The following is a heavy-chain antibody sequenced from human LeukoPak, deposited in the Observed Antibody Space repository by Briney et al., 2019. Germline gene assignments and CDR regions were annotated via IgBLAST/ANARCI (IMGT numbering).Heavy chain of an antibody. V-gene: IGHV4-34*01. J-gene: IGHJ4*02. CDR2: IYYSGST. CDR1: GGSFSGYY. Sequence: SETLSLTCAVYGGSFSGYYWSWIRQPPGKGLEWIGSIYYSGSTYYNPSLKSRVTISVDTSKNQFSLKLSSVTAADTAVYYCARPGDYSNFFDYWGQGTLVTVSS. D-gene: IGHD4-11*01. CDR3: ARPGDYSNFFDY.